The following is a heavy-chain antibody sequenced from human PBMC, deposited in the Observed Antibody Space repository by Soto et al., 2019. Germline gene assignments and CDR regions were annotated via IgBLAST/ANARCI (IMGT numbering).Heavy chain of an antibody. V-gene: IGHV5-51*01. CDR1: GYMFTNYW. CDR3: ARRVTSSTGWDY. D-gene: IGHD6-19*01. J-gene: IGHJ4*02. Sequence: GESLKISCKGSGYMFTNYWIGWVRQMPGKGLEWMGIIHGGDSNTRYSPSFDGQVTISTDKSINTAYLQWSSLKASDTAMYYCARRVTSSTGWDYWGQGTLVTVSS. CDR2: IHGGDSNT.